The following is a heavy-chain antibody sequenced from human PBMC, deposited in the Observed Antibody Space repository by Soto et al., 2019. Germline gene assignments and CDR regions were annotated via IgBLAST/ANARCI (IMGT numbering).Heavy chain of an antibody. Sequence: HPGGSLRLSCAASGFTFSSYAMSWVRQAPGKGLEWVSAISGSGGSTYYADSVKGRFTISRDNSKNTLYLQMNSLRAEDTAVYYCEKDNWGFKIAAAGHLDYYYYGMDVWGQGTTVTVSS. V-gene: IGHV3-23*01. CDR2: ISGSGGST. J-gene: IGHJ6*02. D-gene: IGHD6-13*01. CDR3: EKDNWGFKIAAAGHLDYYYYGMDV. CDR1: GFTFSSYA.